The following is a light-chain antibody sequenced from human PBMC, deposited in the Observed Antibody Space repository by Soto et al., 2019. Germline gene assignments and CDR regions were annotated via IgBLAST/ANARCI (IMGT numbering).Light chain of an antibody. J-gene: IGKJ1*01. Sequence: QMTQSPSSVSASVGDRVTITCRASQSISSYLNWYQQKPGKAPKLLIYAASSLQSGVPSRFSGSGSGTDFTLTISSLQSEDFAVYYCQQYNNWPRTFGQGTKVDI. CDR2: AAS. V-gene: IGKV1-39*01. CDR1: QSISSY. CDR3: QQYNNWPRT.